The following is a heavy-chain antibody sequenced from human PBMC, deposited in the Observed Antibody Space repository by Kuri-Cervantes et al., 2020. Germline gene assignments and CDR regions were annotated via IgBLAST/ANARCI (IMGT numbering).Heavy chain of an antibody. V-gene: IGHV3-74*01. J-gene: IGHJ4*02. Sequence: GESLKISCAASGFTFSSYWMHWVRQAPGKGLVWVSRINSDGSSTSYADSVKGRLTISRDNAKNTLYLQMNSLRAEDTAVYYCARSTVTKRMDWGQGTLVTVSS. CDR2: INSDGSST. CDR3: ARSTVTKRMD. D-gene: IGHD4-17*01. CDR1: GFTFSSYW.